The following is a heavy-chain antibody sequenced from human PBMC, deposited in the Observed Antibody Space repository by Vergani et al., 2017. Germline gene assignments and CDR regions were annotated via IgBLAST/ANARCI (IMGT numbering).Heavy chain of an antibody. D-gene: IGHD3-22*01. CDR1: GFIFSDYN. CDR2: ISGSGGST. J-gene: IGHJ4*02. Sequence: EVQVVQSGGGLVKPGGSLRLSCETSGFIFSDYNLNWVRQAPGSGLEWVASISGSGGSTYYADSVKGRFTISRDNSKNTLYLQMNSLRAEDTAVYYCAKDSEDDSSGYSYFDYWGQGTLVTVSS. CDR3: AKDSEDDSSGYSYFDY. V-gene: IGHV3-23*04.